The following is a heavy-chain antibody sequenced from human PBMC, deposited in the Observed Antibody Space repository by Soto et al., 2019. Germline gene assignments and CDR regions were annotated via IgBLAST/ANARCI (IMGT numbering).Heavy chain of an antibody. CDR3: DREGRGKKAGYNGLVSLGY. CDR1: GSRFSNYV. CDR2: IIPIFNTT. J-gene: IGHJ4*02. Sequence: QGQLVQSGAEVKTPGSSLKVSCTVSGSRFSNYVISWVRQAPGHGLEWLGRIIPIFNTTQYAQKFQGRVTITADKSTNTASLKLSSLTSDDTVVYYCDREGRGKKAGYNGLVSLGYWGQGTLVTVSS. D-gene: IGHD2-2*02. V-gene: IGHV1-69*06.